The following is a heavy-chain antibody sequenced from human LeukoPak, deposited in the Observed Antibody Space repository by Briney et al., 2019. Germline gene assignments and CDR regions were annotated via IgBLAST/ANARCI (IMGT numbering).Heavy chain of an antibody. CDR2: IGGGGTE. J-gene: IGHJ4*02. CDR1: GFTITTYA. D-gene: IGHD1-26*01. Sequence: GGSLRLSCAASGFTITTYAVNWVRQAPGKGLEWVSGIGGGGTEYYADSVKGRFIISSDSSQNSVHLQMNSLTVEDTAVYYCARAQGALDYWGQGTLVTVSS. CDR3: ARAQGALDY. V-gene: IGHV3-23*01.